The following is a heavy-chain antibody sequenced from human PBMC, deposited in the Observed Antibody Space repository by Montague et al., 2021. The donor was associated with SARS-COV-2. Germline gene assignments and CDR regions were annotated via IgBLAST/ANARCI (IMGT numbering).Heavy chain of an antibody. J-gene: IGHJ4*02. CDR2: IHYSGTT. CDR1: NGSISAHY. Sequence: SETLSLTCTVSNGSISAHYWTWIRQSPGRGLEWLAYIHYSGTTDYNPSLKSRLTLSVDTSKNQFSLTLTSLTAADTAIYYCAGLGGSGSYLVFDYWGQGTLVTVSS. V-gene: IGHV4-59*08. CDR3: AGLGGSGSYLVFDY. D-gene: IGHD3-10*01.